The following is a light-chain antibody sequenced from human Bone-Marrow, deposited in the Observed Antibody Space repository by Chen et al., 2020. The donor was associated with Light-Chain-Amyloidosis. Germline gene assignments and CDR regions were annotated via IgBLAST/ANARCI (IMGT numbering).Light chain of an antibody. Sequence: SYELTQPPSLSVSPGQTARITCSGDDLPTKYAYWYQQKPGQAPVLVIHRDTERPSGISEGFSGSSSGTTATLTISGVQAEDEADYHCQSADSSGTYEVIFGGGTKLTVL. CDR3: QSADSSGTYEVI. CDR1: DLPTKY. CDR2: RDT. J-gene: IGLJ2*01. V-gene: IGLV3-25*03.